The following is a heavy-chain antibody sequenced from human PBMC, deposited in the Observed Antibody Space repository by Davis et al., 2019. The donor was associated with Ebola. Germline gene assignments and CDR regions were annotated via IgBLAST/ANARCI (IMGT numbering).Heavy chain of an antibody. J-gene: IGHJ6*02. D-gene: IGHD6-19*01. CDR3: ARDKRSSWYGGMDV. Sequence: PGGSLRLSCAASGFTFSSYWMSWIRQAPGKGLEWVSSIRSSDTTIYYSDPVKGRFTVSRDNAKNSLYLQMNSLRAEDTAVYYCARDKRSSWYGGMDVWGQGTTVTVSS. V-gene: IGHV3-11*01. CDR2: IRSSDTTI. CDR1: GFTFSSYW.